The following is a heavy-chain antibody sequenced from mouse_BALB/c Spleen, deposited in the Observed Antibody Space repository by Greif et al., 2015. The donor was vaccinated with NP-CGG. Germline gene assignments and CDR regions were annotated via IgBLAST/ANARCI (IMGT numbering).Heavy chain of an antibody. V-gene: IGHV2-9*02. D-gene: IGHD4-1*01. J-gene: IGHJ2*01. CDR3: ARDRGANWSFDY. CDR1: GFSLTSYG. Sequence: VKLVESGPGLVAPSQSLSITCTVSGFSLTSYGVHWVRQPPGKGLEWLGVIWAGGSTNYNSALMSRLSISKDNSKSXVFLKMNSLQSDDTAMYYGARDRGANWSFDYWGQGTTLTVSS. CDR2: IWAGGST.